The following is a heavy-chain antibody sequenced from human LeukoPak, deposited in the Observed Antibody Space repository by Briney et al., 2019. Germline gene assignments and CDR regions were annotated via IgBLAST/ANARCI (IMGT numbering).Heavy chain of an antibody. CDR3: ARSIAVAGMS. V-gene: IGHV4-39*01. CDR1: GGSISSSSYC. CDR2: IHYSGST. D-gene: IGHD6-19*01. J-gene: IGHJ5*02. Sequence: SETLSLTCTVSGGSISSSSYCWGWIRQPPGKGLEWIGSIHYSGSTYYNPSLKSRVTISVDTSKNQFSLKLSSVTAVDTAVYYCARSIAVAGMSWGQGTLVTVSS.